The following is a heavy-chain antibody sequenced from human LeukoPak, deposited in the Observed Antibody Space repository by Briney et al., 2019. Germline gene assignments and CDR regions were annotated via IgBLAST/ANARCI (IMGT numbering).Heavy chain of an antibody. CDR2: IYSGGYT. V-gene: IGHV3-53*01. Sequence: GGSLRLSCAASGLTVSSNYMNWVRQAPGKGLEWVSVIYSGGYTYYADSVKGRFTISRDNSKNTLYLQMSSLRDEDTAVYYCARGKSAFDIWGQGTMVTVSS. CDR1: GLTVSSNY. CDR3: ARGKSAFDI. D-gene: IGHD3-10*01. J-gene: IGHJ3*02.